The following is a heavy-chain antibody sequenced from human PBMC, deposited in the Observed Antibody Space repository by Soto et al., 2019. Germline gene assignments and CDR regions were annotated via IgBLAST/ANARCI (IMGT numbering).Heavy chain of an antibody. CDR2: ISSSSSNI. CDR3: ARVMSISWYFDL. D-gene: IGHD5-12*01. J-gene: IGHJ2*01. V-gene: IGHV3-48*01. CDR1: GFTFSSYA. Sequence: GGSLRLSCAASGFTFSSYAMHWVRQAPGKGLEWVSYISSSSSNIYYADSVKGRFTISRDNAKNSLYLQMNSLRAEDTAKYYCARVMSISWYFDLWGRGTLVTVSS.